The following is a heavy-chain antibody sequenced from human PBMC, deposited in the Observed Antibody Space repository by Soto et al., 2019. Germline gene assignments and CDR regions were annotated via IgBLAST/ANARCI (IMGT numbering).Heavy chain of an antibody. CDR1: GGSFSGYY. V-gene: IGHV4-34*01. CDR3: ARGRGGVQH. D-gene: IGHD3-10*01. J-gene: IGHJ1*01. CDR2: LNDSGST. Sequence: QVQLQQWGAGLLKPSETLSLTCAVYGGSFSGYYCSWIRQPPGKGLEWIGELNDSGSTNYTASLKSRVSISVDTSKTQFSLKLSSVTAADTAVYYCARGRGGVQHWGQGTLVTVSS.